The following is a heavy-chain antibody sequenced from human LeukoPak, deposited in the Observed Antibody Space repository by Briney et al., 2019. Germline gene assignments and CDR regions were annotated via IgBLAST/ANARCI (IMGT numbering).Heavy chain of an antibody. CDR2: IYYSGST. CDR1: GGSISSHY. Sequence: PSETLSLTCTVSGGSISSHYWNWIRQPPGKGLEWIGYIYYSGSTKYNPSLKSRVTISVDTSKNRFSLRLSSVTAADTAVYYCARVTGYMVEDYFDYWGQGTLVTVSS. CDR3: ARVTGYMVEDYFDY. D-gene: IGHD6-13*01. V-gene: IGHV4-59*11. J-gene: IGHJ4*02.